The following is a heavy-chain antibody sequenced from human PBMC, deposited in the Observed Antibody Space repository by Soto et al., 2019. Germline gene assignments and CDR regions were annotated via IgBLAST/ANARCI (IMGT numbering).Heavy chain of an antibody. Sequence: SETLSLTCAVYGGSFSGYYWSWIRQPPGKGLEWIGEINHSGSTNYNPSLKSRVTISVDTSKNQFSLKLSSVTAADTAVYYCARVMCERSRRAAAGRAPRICKDRYYYYYGMDVWGQGTTVTVSS. CDR3: ARVMCERSRRAAAGRAPRICKDRYYYYYGMDV. J-gene: IGHJ6*02. CDR1: GGSFSGYY. CDR2: INHSGST. V-gene: IGHV4-34*01. D-gene: IGHD6-13*01.